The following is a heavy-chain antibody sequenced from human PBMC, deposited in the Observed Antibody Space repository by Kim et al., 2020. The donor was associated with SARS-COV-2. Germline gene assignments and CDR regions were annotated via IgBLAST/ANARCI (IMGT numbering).Heavy chain of an antibody. CDR1: GYTFTSYY. V-gene: IGHV1-46*01. Sequence: ASVKVSCKASGYTFTSYYMHWVRQAPGQGLEWMGIINPSGGSTSYAQKFQGRVTMTRDTSTSTVYMELSSLRSEDTAVYYCARDIRGEGRHYYYGMDVWGQGTTVTVSS. J-gene: IGHJ6*02. CDR2: INPSGGST. CDR3: ARDIRGEGRHYYYGMDV. D-gene: IGHD3-10*01.